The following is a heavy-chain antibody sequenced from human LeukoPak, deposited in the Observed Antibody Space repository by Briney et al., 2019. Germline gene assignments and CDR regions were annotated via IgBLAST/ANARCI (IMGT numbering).Heavy chain of an antibody. Sequence: GRSLRLSCAAPGFIFDDYAVHWVRQAPGKGLEWVSGISWNGAIIGYADSVKGRFTISRDNAKNSLYLQMSSLRPDDTALYYCAKDMSWLVFDYWGQGTLVTVSS. CDR2: ISWNGAII. J-gene: IGHJ4*02. D-gene: IGHD6-19*01. V-gene: IGHV3-9*01. CDR3: AKDMSWLVFDY. CDR1: GFIFDDYA.